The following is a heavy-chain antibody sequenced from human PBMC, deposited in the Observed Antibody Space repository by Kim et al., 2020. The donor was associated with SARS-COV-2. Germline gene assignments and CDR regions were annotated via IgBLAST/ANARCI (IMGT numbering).Heavy chain of an antibody. CDR2: INPNSGGT. V-gene: IGHV1-2*04. CDR3: ARGEGITIFGVVINHSGAEYFQH. D-gene: IGHD3-3*01. Sequence: ASVKVSCKASGYTFTGYYMHWVRQAPGQGLEWMGWINPNSGGTNYAQKFQGWVTMTRDTSISTAYMELSRLRSDDTAVYYCARGEGITIFGVVINHSGAEYFQHWGQGTLVTVSS. CDR1: GYTFTGYY. J-gene: IGHJ1*01.